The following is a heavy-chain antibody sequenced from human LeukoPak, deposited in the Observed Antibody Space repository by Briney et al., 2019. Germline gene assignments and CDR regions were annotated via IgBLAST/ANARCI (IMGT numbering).Heavy chain of an antibody. Sequence: SETLSLTCAVYGGSFSGYYWSWIRQPPGKGLEWIGEINHSGSTNYNPSLKSRVTISVDTSKNQFSLKLSSVPAADTAVYYCAHFKRLIDFWSGYYLPYGMDVWGQGTTVTVSS. V-gene: IGHV4-34*01. D-gene: IGHD3-3*01. CDR1: GGSFSGYY. J-gene: IGHJ6*02. CDR3: AHFKRLIDFWSGYYLPYGMDV. CDR2: INHSGST.